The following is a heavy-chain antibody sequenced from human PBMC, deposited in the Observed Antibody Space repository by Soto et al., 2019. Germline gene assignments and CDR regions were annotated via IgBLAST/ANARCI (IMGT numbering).Heavy chain of an antibody. CDR2: ISSTTNYI. V-gene: IGHV3-21*01. CDR3: AREPEDLTSNFEY. J-gene: IGHJ4*02. CDR1: GFTFTRYS. Sequence: EVQLVESGGGLVKPGGSLRLSCAASGFTFTRYSMNWVRQAPGQGLEWVSSISSTTNYIYYADSMKGRFTVSRDNAKNPVYLDMNSLSAEDTAVYYCAREPEDLTSNFEYWGQGTLVTVSS.